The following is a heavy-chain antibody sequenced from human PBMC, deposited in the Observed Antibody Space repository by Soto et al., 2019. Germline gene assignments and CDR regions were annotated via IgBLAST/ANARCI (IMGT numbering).Heavy chain of an antibody. CDR3: ASSSGSYHAYYFDY. CDR2: IYYSGST. D-gene: IGHD3-10*01. V-gene: IGHV4-30-4*08. Sequence: PSETLSLTCTVSGGSISSSDYYWTWIRQPPGKGLEWIGYIYYSGSTNYNPSLKSRVTISVDTSKNQFSLKLSSVTAADTAVYYCASSSGSYHAYYFDYWGQGTLVTVSS. CDR1: GGSISSSDYY. J-gene: IGHJ4*02.